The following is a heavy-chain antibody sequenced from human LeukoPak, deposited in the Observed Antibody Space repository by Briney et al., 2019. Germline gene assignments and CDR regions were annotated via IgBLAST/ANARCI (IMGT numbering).Heavy chain of an antibody. V-gene: IGHV1-18*01. CDR2: ISAYNGNT. J-gene: IGHJ6*02. CDR3: ARARGEYSSSLDYYYYGMDV. Sequence: GASVKVSRKASGYTFTSYGISWVRQAPGQGLEWMGWISAYNGNTNYAQKLQGRVTMTTDTSTSTAYMELRSLRSDDTAVYYCARARGEYSSSLDYYYYGMDVWGQGTTVTVSS. CDR1: GYTFTSYG. D-gene: IGHD6-13*01.